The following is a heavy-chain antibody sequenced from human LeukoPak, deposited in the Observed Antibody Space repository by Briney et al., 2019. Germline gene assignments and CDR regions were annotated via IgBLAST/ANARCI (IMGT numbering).Heavy chain of an antibody. J-gene: IGHJ4*02. CDR2: IKQDGSEK. Sequence: PGGSLRLSCAASGFTFSSYWMSWVRQAPGKGLEWVANIKQDGSEKYYVDSVKGRFTISRDNAKNSLYLQMNSLRAEDTAVYYCARAQLVPLGRRKSSQSLFDYWGQGTLVTVSS. CDR1: GFTFSSYW. D-gene: IGHD6-6*01. V-gene: IGHV3-7*01. CDR3: ARAQLVPLGRRKSSQSLFDY.